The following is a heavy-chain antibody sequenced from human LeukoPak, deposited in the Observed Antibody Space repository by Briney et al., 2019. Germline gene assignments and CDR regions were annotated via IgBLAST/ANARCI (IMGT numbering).Heavy chain of an antibody. CDR2: IRYDGSNK. CDR3: AKDRVAVAGTYYYYYMDV. V-gene: IGHV3-30*02. Sequence: GGSLRLSCVASGFTFSTYAMHWVRQAPGKGLEWVAFIRYDGSNKYYADSVKGRFTISRDNSKNTLYLQMNSLRAEDTAVYYCAKDRVAVAGTYYYYYMDVWGKGTTVTISS. J-gene: IGHJ6*03. CDR1: GFTFSTYA. D-gene: IGHD6-19*01.